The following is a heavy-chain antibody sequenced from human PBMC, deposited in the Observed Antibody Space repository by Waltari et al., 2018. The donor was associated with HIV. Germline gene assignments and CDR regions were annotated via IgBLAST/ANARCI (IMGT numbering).Heavy chain of an antibody. Sequence: QVQLVESGGGVVQPGRSLRLSCAASGFSFNNYGMDWVRQAPGKGLEGVAVIWYEGSKKYYADSAKGRFTISRDNSKNTLYLQINSLRVEDTAVYFCVRTRLGGDGMDVWGQGTTVTVS. CDR2: IWYEGSKK. V-gene: IGHV3-33*01. D-gene: IGHD6-6*01. CDR1: GFSFNNYG. J-gene: IGHJ6*02. CDR3: VRTRLGGDGMDV.